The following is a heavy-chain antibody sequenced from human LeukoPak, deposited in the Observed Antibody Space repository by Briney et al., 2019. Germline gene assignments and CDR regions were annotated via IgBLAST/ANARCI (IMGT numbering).Heavy chain of an antibody. J-gene: IGHJ4*02. CDR1: GYTYSSYG. CDR3: AREHMTRVTLDY. D-gene: IGHD4-17*01. CDR2: INGYKGST. V-gene: IGHV1-18*01. Sequence: ASVKVSCKASGYTYSSYGISWVRQAPGQGLEWMGWINGYKGSTNYAQKLQGRVTMTTDTSTSTAYMELRSLRSDDTAVYYCAREHMTRVTLDYWGQGTLVTVSS.